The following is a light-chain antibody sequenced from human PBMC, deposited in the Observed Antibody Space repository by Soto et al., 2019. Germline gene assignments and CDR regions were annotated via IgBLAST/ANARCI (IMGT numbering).Light chain of an antibody. CDR2: QVN. J-gene: IGLJ1*01. Sequence: QSSLTQPASVSGSPGQSITISCTGTSSDVGSYNYVSWYQQHPGKAPKLMIYQVNNRLSGVSNRFSGSKSGNTASLTISGRQAEDEAAYYCSSYTSSSTRFFGTGTKLTVL. CDR1: SSDVGSYNY. V-gene: IGLV2-14*01. CDR3: SSYTSSSTRF.